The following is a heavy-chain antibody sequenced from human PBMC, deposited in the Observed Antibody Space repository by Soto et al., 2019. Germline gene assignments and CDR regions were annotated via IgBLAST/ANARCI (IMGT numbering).Heavy chain of an antibody. Sequence: EVQLAESGGGLVQPGGSLRLSCAASGFSFISYSMNCVRQAPGKGLEWVSYMSGSGTTIYYADSVKGRFTISRDNAKNSLSLQMNSLRDEDTAVYYCARERSYGFDYWGQGTLVTVSS. J-gene: IGHJ4*02. CDR2: MSGSGTTI. CDR1: GFSFISYS. CDR3: ARERSYGFDY. D-gene: IGHD3-16*01. V-gene: IGHV3-48*02.